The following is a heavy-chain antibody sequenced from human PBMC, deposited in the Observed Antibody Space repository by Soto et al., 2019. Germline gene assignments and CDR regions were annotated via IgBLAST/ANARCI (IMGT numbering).Heavy chain of an antibody. D-gene: IGHD6-19*01. V-gene: IGHV1-69*13. J-gene: IGHJ5*02. CDR1: GGTFSSYA. CDR3: ARAKEALRPLTQWLSPEGNWFDP. CDR2: IIPIFGTA. Sequence: SSVKVSCKASGGTFSSYAISWVRQAPGQGLEWMGGIIPIFGTANYAQKFQGRVTITADESTSTAYMELSSLRSEDTAVYYCARAKEALRPLTQWLSPEGNWFDPWGQGTLVTVSS.